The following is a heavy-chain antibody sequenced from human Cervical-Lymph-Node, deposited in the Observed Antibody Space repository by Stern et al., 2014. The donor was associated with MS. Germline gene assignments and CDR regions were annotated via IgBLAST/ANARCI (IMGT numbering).Heavy chain of an antibody. CDR1: GYSFSNYW. CDR2: IYPDDSDT. Sequence: EVQLVESGAEVKKPGESLKISCKGSGYSFSNYWIGWVRQMPGKGLEWMGIIYPDDSDTRYTPSFQGQVIISADKSISTAYLQWSSLKASDTAMYYCARLRGLTGTVPIDSWGQGTLVTVSS. J-gene: IGHJ4*02. CDR3: ARLRGLTGTVPIDS. V-gene: IGHV5-51*03. D-gene: IGHD1-7*01.